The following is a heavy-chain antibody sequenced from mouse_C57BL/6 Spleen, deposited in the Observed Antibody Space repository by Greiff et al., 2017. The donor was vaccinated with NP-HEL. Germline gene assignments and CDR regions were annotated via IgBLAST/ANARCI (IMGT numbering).Heavy chain of an antibody. V-gene: IGHV1-59*01. D-gene: IGHD1-1*01. J-gene: IGHJ1*03. Sequence: QVHVKQPGAELVRPGTSVKLSCKASGYTFTSYWMHWVKQRPGQGLEWIRVIDPSDSYTNYNQKFKGKATLTVDTSSSTAYMQLSSLTSEDSAVYYCARRYGSSYDWYFDVWGTGTTVTVSS. CDR3: ARRYGSSYDWYFDV. CDR1: GYTFTSYW. CDR2: IDPSDSYT.